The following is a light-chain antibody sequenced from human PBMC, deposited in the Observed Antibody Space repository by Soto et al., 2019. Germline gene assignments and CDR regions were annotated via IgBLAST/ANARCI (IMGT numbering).Light chain of an antibody. CDR1: RTDIGAYDY. CDR2: DVS. V-gene: IGLV2-14*03. CDR3: STFADSSARDYV. Sequence: QSALTQPASVSGSLGQSITISCTGTRTDIGAYDYVSWYQQHPGGVPKLLIYDVSSRPSGVSSRFSGSKSGNTASLTISGLQADDESDYYCSTFADSSARDYVFGGGTKLTVL. J-gene: IGLJ1*01.